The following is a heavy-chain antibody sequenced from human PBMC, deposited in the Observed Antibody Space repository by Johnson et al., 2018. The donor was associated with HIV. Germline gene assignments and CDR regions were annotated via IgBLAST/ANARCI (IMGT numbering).Heavy chain of an antibody. CDR3: AKVAVATAAGGVGLNI. CDR1: GFTFSGSA. J-gene: IGHJ3*02. D-gene: IGHD6-19*01. V-gene: IGHV3-73*01. Sequence: EQLVESGGGLVQPGGSLELSCAASGFTFSGSAMHWVRQASGKGLEWVGRIRGRANTYATAYAASLKGRFTISRDLSKNTLFLQMNSLRADDTAVYYCAKVAVATAAGGVGLNIWGPGTMVTVSS. CDR2: IRGRANTYAT.